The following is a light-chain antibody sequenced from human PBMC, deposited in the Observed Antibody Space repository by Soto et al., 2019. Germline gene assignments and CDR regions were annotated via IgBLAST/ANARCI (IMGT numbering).Light chain of an antibody. CDR2: DAS. J-gene: IGKJ1*01. V-gene: IGKV1-33*01. CDR1: QDISYF. CDR3: QQYENLPV. Sequence: DIQMTQSPSSLSASVGDRVTITCQASQDISYFLHWYQHSPGKAPKLLIYDASNLKTGVPSRFSGSGSGTDFTLTISSLQPEDIATYSCQQYENLPVFGPGTRVEIK.